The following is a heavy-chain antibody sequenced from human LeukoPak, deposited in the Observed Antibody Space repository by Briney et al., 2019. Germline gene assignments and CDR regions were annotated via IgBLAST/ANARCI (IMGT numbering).Heavy chain of an antibody. D-gene: IGHD1-26*01. V-gene: IGHV4-39*01. Sequence: GSLRLSCAASGFTFSSYWMSWVRQPPGEGLEWIGSIYYSGSTYYNPSLKSRVTISVDTSKNQFSLKLSSVTAADTAVYYCARQYSGSYGIDYWGQGTLVTVSS. CDR3: ARQYSGSYGIDY. J-gene: IGHJ4*02. CDR1: GFTFSSYW. CDR2: IYYSGST.